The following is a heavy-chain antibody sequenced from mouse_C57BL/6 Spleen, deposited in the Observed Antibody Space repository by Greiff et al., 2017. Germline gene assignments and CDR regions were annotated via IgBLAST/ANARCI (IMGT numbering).Heavy chain of an antibody. Sequence: VQLQQSGAELARPGASVKLSCKASGYTFTSYGISWVKQRTGQGLAWIGEIYPRSGNTYYNEKFKGKATLTADKSSSTAYMELRSLTSEDSAVYFWAREGYYGNPYYYAMDYWGQGTSVTVSA. CDR1: GYTFTSYG. D-gene: IGHD2-1*01. V-gene: IGHV1-81*01. J-gene: IGHJ4*01. CDR3: AREGYYGNPYYYAMDY. CDR2: IYPRSGNT.